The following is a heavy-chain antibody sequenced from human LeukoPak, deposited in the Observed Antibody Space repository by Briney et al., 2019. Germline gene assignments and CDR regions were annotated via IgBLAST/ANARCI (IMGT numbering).Heavy chain of an antibody. J-gene: IGHJ4*02. CDR2: IYYSGST. Sequence: PSGTLSLTCTVSGGSIGSYYWSWIRQPPGKGLEWIGYIYYSGSTNYNPSLKSRVTISVDTSKNQFSLKLSSVTAADTAVYYCARAPDGGWCDYWGQGTLVTASS. D-gene: IGHD6-19*01. CDR3: ARAPDGGWCDY. V-gene: IGHV4-59*01. CDR1: GGSIGSYY.